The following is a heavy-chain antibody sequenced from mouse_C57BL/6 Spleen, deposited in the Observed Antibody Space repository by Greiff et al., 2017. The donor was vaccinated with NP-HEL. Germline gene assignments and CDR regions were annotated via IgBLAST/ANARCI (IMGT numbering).Heavy chain of an antibody. D-gene: IGHD1-1*01. Sequence: EVQLQQSGPVLVKPGASVKMSCKASGYTFTDYYMNWVKQSHGKSLEWIGVINPYNGGTSYNQKFKGKAPLTVDKSSSTAYIELNSLTSEDSAVYYCARSLRGYWYFDVWGTGTTVTVSS. CDR3: ARSLRGYWYFDV. CDR1: GYTFTDYY. CDR2: INPYNGGT. J-gene: IGHJ1*03. V-gene: IGHV1-19*01.